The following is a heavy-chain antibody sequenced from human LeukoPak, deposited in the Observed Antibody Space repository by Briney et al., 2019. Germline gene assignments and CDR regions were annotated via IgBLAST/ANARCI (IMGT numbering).Heavy chain of an antibody. CDR2: ISAYNGNT. CDR3: ARDRQQWLVAYGMDV. Sequence: ASVKVSCKASGYTFTSYGISWVRQAPGQGLEWVGWISAYNGNTNYAQKLQGRVTMTTDTSTSTAYMELRSLRSDDTAVYYCARDRQQWLVAYGMDVWGQGTTVTVSS. CDR1: GYTFTSYG. D-gene: IGHD6-19*01. V-gene: IGHV1-18*01. J-gene: IGHJ6*02.